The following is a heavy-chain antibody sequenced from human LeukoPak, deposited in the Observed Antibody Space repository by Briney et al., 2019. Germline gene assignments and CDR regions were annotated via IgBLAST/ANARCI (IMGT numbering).Heavy chain of an antibody. J-gene: IGHJ3*01. CDR2: IYYSGSA. D-gene: IGHD3-22*01. CDR3: ARDPHYHDRSGSFV. V-gene: IGHV4-30-4*08. CDR1: GGSISSGAYF. Sequence: SQTLSLTCTVSGGSISSGAYFWSWIRQPPGNGLEWIGYIYYSGSAYYNPSLRSRVTISVDTSKNQFSLRLSPVTAADTAAYYCARDPHYHDRSGSFVWGQGTMVTVSS.